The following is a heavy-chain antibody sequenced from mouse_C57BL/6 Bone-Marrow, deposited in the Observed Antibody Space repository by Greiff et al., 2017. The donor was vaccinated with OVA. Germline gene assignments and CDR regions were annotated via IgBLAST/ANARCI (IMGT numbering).Heavy chain of an antibody. CDR2: IDPSDSYT. D-gene: IGHD2-1*01. V-gene: IGHV1-59*01. Sequence: QVQLQQPGAELVRPGTSVKLSCKASGYTFTSYWMHWVKQRPGQGLEWIGVIDPSDSYTTYNQKFKGKATLTVDTSSSTAYMQLSSLTSEDSAVYYCARDGKGDYWGQGTTLTVSS. CDR3: ARDGKGDY. J-gene: IGHJ2*01. CDR1: GYTFTSYW.